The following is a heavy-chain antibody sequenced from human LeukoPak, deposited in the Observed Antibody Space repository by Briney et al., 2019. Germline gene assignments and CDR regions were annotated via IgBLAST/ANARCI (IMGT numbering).Heavy chain of an antibody. CDR1: GDSVSSNSVT. D-gene: IGHD2-2*01. CDR3: ARRLTQYDCFDP. J-gene: IGHJ5*02. V-gene: IGHV6-1*01. Sequence: SQTLSLTSAISGDSVSSNSVTWNWIRQSPSRGLEWLGRTYYRSTWYNDYAVSVRGRITVNPGTSKNQFSLHLNSVTPEDTAVYYCARRLTQYDCFDPWGQGILVTVSS. CDR2: TYYRSTWYN.